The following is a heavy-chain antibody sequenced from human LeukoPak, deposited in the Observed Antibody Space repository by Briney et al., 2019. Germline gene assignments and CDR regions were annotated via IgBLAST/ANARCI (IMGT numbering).Heavy chain of an antibody. CDR2: ISSSSSTI. V-gene: IGHV3-48*02. J-gene: IGHJ4*02. D-gene: IGHD3-22*01. CDR3: PREGAYYGRKFDY. Sequence: PGGSLRLSCAASGVTFSTYSMNWVRQAPGKGLEWVSYISSSSSTIYYADSVKGRLTIYRDNPKNSLYLQMNSLRDDDTAVFYCPREGAYYGRKFDYWGQGTLVTVCS. CDR1: GVTFSTYS.